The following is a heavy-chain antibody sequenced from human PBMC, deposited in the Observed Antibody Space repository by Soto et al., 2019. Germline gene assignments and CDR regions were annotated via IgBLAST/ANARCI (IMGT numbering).Heavy chain of an antibody. CDR3: ARDSWSQY. CDR1: GFSVSSNY. J-gene: IGHJ1*01. D-gene: IGHD2-15*01. V-gene: IGHV3-66*01. Sequence: GGALRLSCAASGFSVSSNYMNWVRQAPGKGLEWVSIIHNGGETYYADSVKGRFTVSRDNSKNTVFLQMNSLRVEDTAVYYCARDSWSQYWGQGTLVTVSS. CDR2: IHNGGET.